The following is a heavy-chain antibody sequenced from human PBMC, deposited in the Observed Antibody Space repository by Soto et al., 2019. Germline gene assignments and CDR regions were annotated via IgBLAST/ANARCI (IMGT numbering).Heavy chain of an antibody. Sequence: PGESLKISCEGSGYTFTNYWIGWVRQMPGKGLEWMGIIYPGDSDTRYSPSFQGQVTFSADKSTTSAYLQWSSLKASDTAVYYCARDKITGLFDYWGQGTLVTVSS. CDR1: GYTFTNYW. CDR2: IYPGDSDT. CDR3: ARDKITGLFDY. J-gene: IGHJ4*02. V-gene: IGHV5-51*01. D-gene: IGHD2-8*02.